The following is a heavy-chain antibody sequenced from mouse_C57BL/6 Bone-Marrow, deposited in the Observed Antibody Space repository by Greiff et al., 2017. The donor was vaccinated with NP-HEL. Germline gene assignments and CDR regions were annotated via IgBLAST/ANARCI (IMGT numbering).Heavy chain of an antibody. V-gene: IGHV1-69*01. CDR3: ARGAYYYWYFDV. CDR2: IDPSDSYT. J-gene: IGHJ1*03. CDR1: GYTFTSYW. Sequence: QVQLQQPGAELVMPGASVKLSCKASGYTFTSYWMHWVKQRPGQGLEWIGEIDPSDSYTNYNQKFKGKSTLTVDKSSSTAYMQLSSLTSEDSAVYYCARGAYYYWYFDVWGTGTTVTVSS. D-gene: IGHD1-1*01.